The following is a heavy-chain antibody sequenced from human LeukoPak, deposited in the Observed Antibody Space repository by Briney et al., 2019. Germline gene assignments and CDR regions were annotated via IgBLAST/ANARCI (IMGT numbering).Heavy chain of an antibody. J-gene: IGHJ4*02. D-gene: IGHD5-24*01. CDR1: GGSISSGSYY. V-gene: IGHV4-61*02. Sequence: SETLSLTCTVSGGSISSGSYYWSWIRQPAGKGLEWIGRIYISGSTNYNPSLKSRVTISVDTSKNQFSLKLSSVTAANTAVYYCARGRDGYNFLNRGEYYYFDYWGQGTLVTVSS. CDR3: ARGRDGYNFLNRGEYYYFDY. CDR2: IYISGST.